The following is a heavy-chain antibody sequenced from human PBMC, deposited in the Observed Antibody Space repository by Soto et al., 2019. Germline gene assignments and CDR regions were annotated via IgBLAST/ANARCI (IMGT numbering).Heavy chain of an antibody. V-gene: IGHV1-18*01. J-gene: IGHJ5*02. CDR3: ARGLTVTTTARSPNNWFDP. D-gene: IGHD1-7*01. CDR2: ISAYNGNT. CDR1: GYTFTSYG. Sequence: ASVKVSCKASGYTFTSYGISWVRQAPGQGLERMGWISAYNGNTNYAQKLQGRVTMTTDTSTSTAYMELRSLRSDDTAVYYCARGLTVTTTARSPNNWFDPWGQGTLVTVSS.